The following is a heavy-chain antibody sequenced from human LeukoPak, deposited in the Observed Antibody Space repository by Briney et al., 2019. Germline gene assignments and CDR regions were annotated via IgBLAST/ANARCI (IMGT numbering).Heavy chain of an antibody. CDR2: ISYDGSNK. D-gene: IGHD4-17*01. J-gene: IGHJ4*02. Sequence: GGSLRLSCAASGFTFSSYGMHWVRQAPGKGLEWVAVISYDGSNKYYADSVKGRFTTSRDNSKNTLYLQMNSLRAEDTAVYYCAKTDYGDPSYWGQGTLVTVSS. V-gene: IGHV3-30*18. CDR1: GFTFSSYG. CDR3: AKTDYGDPSY.